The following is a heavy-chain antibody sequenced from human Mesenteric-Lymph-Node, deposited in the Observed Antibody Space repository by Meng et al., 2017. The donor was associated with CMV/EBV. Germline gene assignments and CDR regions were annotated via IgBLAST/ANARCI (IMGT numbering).Heavy chain of an antibody. D-gene: IGHD2-15*01. CDR1: GFTSSTYA. V-gene: IGHV3-23*01. CDR3: TKDSGGYCSGGSCYTTD. Sequence: GGSLRISCAGSGFTSSTYAMSWVRQAPGKGLEWVSVISGSGDSTYYTDSVKGRFTVSRDNSKNTLYLQMNSLRAEDTAIYYCTKDSGGYCSGGSCYTTDWGQGTLVTVSS. CDR2: ISGSGDST. J-gene: IGHJ4*02.